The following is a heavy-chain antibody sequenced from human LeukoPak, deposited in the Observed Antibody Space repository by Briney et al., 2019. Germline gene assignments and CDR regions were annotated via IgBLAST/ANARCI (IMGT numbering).Heavy chain of an antibody. Sequence: GGSLRLSCAASGFTFSSYWMSWARQAPGKGLEWVANIKQDGSEKYYVDSVKGRYTISRDNAKNSLYLQMNSLRAEDTAVYYCARDWVVDNTYYFDYWGQGTLVTVSS. J-gene: IGHJ4*02. CDR1: GFTFSSYW. D-gene: IGHD2-2*01. V-gene: IGHV3-7*01. CDR2: IKQDGSEK. CDR3: ARDWVVDNTYYFDY.